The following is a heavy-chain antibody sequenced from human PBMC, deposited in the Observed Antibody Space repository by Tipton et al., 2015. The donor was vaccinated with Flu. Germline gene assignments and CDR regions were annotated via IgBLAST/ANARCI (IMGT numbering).Heavy chain of an antibody. CDR1: GFTFRRYI. J-gene: IGHJ4*02. D-gene: IGHD2-15*01. Sequence: SLRLSCAASGFTFRRYIMIWVRQAPGKGPEWVSSISGTSLSTYYSDSVKGRFTISRDNSKNTVFLQMNRLRPEDTAVYYCAKIEAPLPSTPSPIDYWGQGTLVTVSS. CDR2: ISGTSLST. CDR3: AKIEAPLPSTPSPIDY. V-gene: IGHV3-23*01.